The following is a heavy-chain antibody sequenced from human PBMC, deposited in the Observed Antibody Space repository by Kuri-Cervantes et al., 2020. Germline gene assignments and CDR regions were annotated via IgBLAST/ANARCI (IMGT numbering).Heavy chain of an antibody. D-gene: IGHD4-17*01. V-gene: IGHV2-5*02. CDR1: GFSLSTSGVG. CDR2: IYWDDDK. J-gene: IGHJ4*02. Sequence: SGPTLVKPTPTLTLTCTSSGFSLSTSGVGVGWIRQPPGKALEWLALIYWDDDKRYSPSLKSRLTITKDTYKNQVVLTMTNMNPVDTATYYVALAPLWYGDYYFDYWGQGTLVTVSS. CDR3: ALAPLWYGDYYFDY.